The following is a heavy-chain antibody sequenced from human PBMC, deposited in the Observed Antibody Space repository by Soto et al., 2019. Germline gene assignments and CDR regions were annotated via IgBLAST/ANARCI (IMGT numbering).Heavy chain of an antibody. Sequence: SETLSLTCAVSGYSISSGYYWGWIRQPPGKGLEWIGSIYHSGSTYYNPSLKSRVTISVDTSKNQFSLKLSSVTAADTAVYYCARDFSGRITTFGVATGPWFDPWGQGTLVTV. V-gene: IGHV4-38-2*02. CDR3: ARDFSGRITTFGVATGPWFDP. D-gene: IGHD3-3*01. CDR1: GYSISSGYY. CDR2: IYHSGST. J-gene: IGHJ5*02.